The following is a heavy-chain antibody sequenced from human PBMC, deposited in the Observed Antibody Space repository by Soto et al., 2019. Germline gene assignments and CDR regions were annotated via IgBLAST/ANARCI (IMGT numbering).Heavy chain of an antibody. Sequence: PGGSLRLSCAASGFSFTNAWMSWVRQAPGKGLEWVCRIKSKADGGTTTYATPVKGRFTISRGDSKNTLYMQMNSLKTEDSALYYCTDGMDVWGQGTTVTVYS. J-gene: IGHJ6*02. CDR3: TDGMDV. CDR2: IKSKADGGTT. CDR1: GFSFTNAW. V-gene: IGHV3-15*01.